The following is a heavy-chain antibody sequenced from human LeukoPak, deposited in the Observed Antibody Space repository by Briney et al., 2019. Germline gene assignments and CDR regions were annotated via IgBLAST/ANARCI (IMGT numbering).Heavy chain of an antibody. J-gene: IGHJ6*03. Sequence: GGSLRLSCAASGFTFSNYGMNWVRQAPGKGLEWVSSIPGSGGTTYYADSVKGRFTISRDNAKKSLYLQMNSLRVEDTAVYYCARSELGYNYYYMDVWGKGTTVTISS. CDR3: ARSELGYNYYYMDV. CDR1: GFTFSNYG. V-gene: IGHV3-23*01. CDR2: IPGSGGTT. D-gene: IGHD3-10*01.